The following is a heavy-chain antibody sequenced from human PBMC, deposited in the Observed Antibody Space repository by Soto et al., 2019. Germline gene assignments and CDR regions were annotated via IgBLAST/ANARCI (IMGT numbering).Heavy chain of an antibody. J-gene: IGHJ6*02. Sequence: QVQLVEFGGGVVQPGRSLRLSCAASGFTFSTYAMHWVRQAPGKGLEWLAVISYDGTNKYYADSVRGRFTISRDNSKNTLFLQMNSLRAEDTAVYYCAKDGGGYNYGYVMLDKYYYGMDVWGQGTTVTVSS. CDR2: ISYDGTNK. D-gene: IGHD5-18*01. V-gene: IGHV3-30-3*01. CDR3: AKDGGGYNYGYVMLDKYYYGMDV. CDR1: GFTFSTYA.